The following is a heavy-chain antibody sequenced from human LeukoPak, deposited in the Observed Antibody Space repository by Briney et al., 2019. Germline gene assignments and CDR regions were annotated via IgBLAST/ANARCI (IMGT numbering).Heavy chain of an antibody. D-gene: IGHD6-13*01. J-gene: IGHJ6*02. CDR2: IYYSGST. CDR1: GGSISSGGYY. V-gene: IGHV4-31*03. Sequence: SETLSLTCTVSGGSISSGGYYWSWIRQHPGKGLEWIGYIYYSGSTYYNPSLKSRVTISVDTSKNQFSLKLSSVTAAGTAVYYCARGDSSSWYSHYYGMDVWGQGTTVTVSS. CDR3: ARGDSSSWYSHYYGMDV.